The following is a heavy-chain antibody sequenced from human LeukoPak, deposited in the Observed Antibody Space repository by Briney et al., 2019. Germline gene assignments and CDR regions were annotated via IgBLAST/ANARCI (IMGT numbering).Heavy chain of an antibody. CDR2: IYSGGST. D-gene: IGHD3-3*01. CDR3: ARGDAWYNFLDY. V-gene: IGHV3-53*01. J-gene: IGHJ4*02. CDR1: GFTVSSNY. Sequence: QTGGSLRLSCAASGFTVSSNYMSWVRQAPGKGLEWVSVIYSGGSTYYADSVKGRFTISRDNSKNTLYLQMNSLRAEDTAVYYCARGDAWYNFLDYWGQGTLVTVSS.